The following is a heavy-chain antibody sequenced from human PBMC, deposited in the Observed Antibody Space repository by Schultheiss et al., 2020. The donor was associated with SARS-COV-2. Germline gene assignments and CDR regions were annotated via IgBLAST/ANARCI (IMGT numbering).Heavy chain of an antibody. D-gene: IGHD6-13*01. CDR1: GFTFSSYE. J-gene: IGHJ4*02. CDR2: IWYDGSNK. V-gene: IGHV3-33*08. CDR3: ARDIAAAGIDY. Sequence: GGSLRLSCAASGFTFSSYEMNWVRQAPGKGLEWVAVIWYDGSNKYYADSVKGRFTISRDNSKNTLYLQMNSLRAEDTAVYYCARDIAAAGIDYWGQGTLVTVSS.